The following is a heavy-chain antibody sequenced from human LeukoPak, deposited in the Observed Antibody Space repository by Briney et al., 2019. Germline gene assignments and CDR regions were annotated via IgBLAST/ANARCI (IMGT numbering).Heavy chain of an antibody. V-gene: IGHV3-30*18. CDR1: GFTFSSYG. Sequence: GGSLRLSCAASGFTFSSYGMHWVRQAPGKGLEWVAVISYDGSNKYYADSVKGRFTISRDNAKNTLYLQMNSLRAEDTAVYYCAKEGYYYDSSGYNYYYGMDVWGQGTTVTVSS. CDR2: ISYDGSNK. CDR3: AKEGYYYDSSGYNYYYGMDV. D-gene: IGHD3-22*01. J-gene: IGHJ6*02.